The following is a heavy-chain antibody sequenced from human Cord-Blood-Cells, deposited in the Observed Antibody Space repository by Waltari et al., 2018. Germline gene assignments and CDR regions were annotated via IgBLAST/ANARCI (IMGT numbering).Heavy chain of an antibody. J-gene: IGHJ3*02. CDR3: AGVVKLGISLGNAFDI. Sequence: EVQLVESGGGLVQPGGSLRLSCAASGFTVSSNYMSWVRQAPGKGLEWVSVIYSCGMNNYADSVKGRFTISRDNSKNTLYLQMNSLRAEDTAVYYCAGVVKLGISLGNAFDIGGQGTMVTVSS. CDR2: IYSCGMN. CDR1: GFTVSSNY. V-gene: IGHV3-66*01. D-gene: IGHD7-27*01.